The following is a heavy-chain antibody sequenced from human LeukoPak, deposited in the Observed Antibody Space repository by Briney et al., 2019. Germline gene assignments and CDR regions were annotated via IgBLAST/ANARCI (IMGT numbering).Heavy chain of an antibody. Sequence: SETLSLTCAVYGGSFSGYYWSWIRQPPGKGLEWIGYIYYSGSTNYNPSLKSRVTISVDTSKNQFSLKLSSVTAADTAVYYCASPVYPGPQYFQHWGQGTLVTVSS. CDR1: GGSFSGYY. CDR3: ASPVYPGPQYFQH. V-gene: IGHV4-59*12. CDR2: IYYSGST. J-gene: IGHJ1*01. D-gene: IGHD2-2*02.